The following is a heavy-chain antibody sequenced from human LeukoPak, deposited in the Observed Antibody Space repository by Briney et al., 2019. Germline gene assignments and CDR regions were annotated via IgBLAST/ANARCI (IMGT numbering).Heavy chain of an antibody. V-gene: IGHV1-69*13. J-gene: IGHJ4*02. CDR2: IIPIFGTA. CDR3: ATSSWVTATRPGKD. CDR1: GYTFTGYY. Sequence: ASVKVSCKASGYTFTGYYMHWVRRAPGQGLEWMGGIIPIFGTANYAQKFQGRVTITADESTSTAYMELSSLRSEDTAVYYCATSSWVTATRPGKDWGQGTLVTVSS. D-gene: IGHD2-21*02.